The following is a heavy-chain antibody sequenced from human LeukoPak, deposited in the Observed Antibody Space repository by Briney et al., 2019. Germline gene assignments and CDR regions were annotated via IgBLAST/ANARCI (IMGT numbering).Heavy chain of an antibody. CDR1: GYTFTSYY. J-gene: IGHJ6*03. V-gene: IGHV1-46*01. Sequence: ASVKVSCKASGYTFTSYYMHWVRQAPGQGLEWMGIINPSGGSTSYAQKFQGRVTMTRDTSTSTVYMELSSLRSEDTAVYYCASGPTVTTRTGYYYMDVWGKGTTVTVSS. D-gene: IGHD4-11*01. CDR2: INPSGGST. CDR3: ASGPTVTTRTGYYYMDV.